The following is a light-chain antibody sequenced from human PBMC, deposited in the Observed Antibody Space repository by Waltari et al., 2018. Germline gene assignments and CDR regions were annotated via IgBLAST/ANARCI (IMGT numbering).Light chain of an antibody. CDR2: AAS. CDR3: LQDYNYPYT. Sequence: AIQMPQSPSSLSASVGDRVTITCRASQGIRNDLGWYQQKPGKAPKLRIYAASSLQSGVPSRFSGSGSGTDFTLTISSLQPEDFATYYCLQDYNYPYTFGQGTKLEIK. V-gene: IGKV1-6*01. J-gene: IGKJ2*01. CDR1: QGIRND.